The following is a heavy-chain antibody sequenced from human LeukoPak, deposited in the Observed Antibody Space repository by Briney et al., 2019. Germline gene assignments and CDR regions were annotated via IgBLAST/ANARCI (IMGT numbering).Heavy chain of an antibody. D-gene: IGHD3-22*01. CDR2: IFHTGNT. CDR1: GGSISSSNW. V-gene: IGHV4-4*02. J-gene: IGHJ4*02. Sequence: SETLSLTCAVSGGSISSSNWWSWVRQPPGKGLEWIGEIFHTGNTNYNPSLKSRVTISADQSKNQFSLKLTSVTAADTAVYYSATEMYYDGSGPHFDYWGQGTLVTVSS. CDR3: ATEMYYDGSGPHFDY.